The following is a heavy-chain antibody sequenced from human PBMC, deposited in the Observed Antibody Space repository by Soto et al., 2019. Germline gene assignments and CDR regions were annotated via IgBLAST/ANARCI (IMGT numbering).Heavy chain of an antibody. V-gene: IGHV3-30*03. Sequence: QVQLVESGGGVVQPGRSLRLSCAASGFTFSIYGMHWVRQAPGKGLEWVAVISDDGNSKYYADSVKGRFTISRDNSKNTLYLQMNSLRAEDTAVYYCAREGLIVGAAIDYWGQGTLVTVSS. D-gene: IGHD1-26*01. CDR1: GFTFSIYG. J-gene: IGHJ4*02. CDR2: ISDDGNSK. CDR3: AREGLIVGAAIDY.